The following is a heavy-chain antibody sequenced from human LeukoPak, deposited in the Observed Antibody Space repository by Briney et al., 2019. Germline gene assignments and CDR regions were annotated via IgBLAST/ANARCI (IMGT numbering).Heavy chain of an antibody. Sequence: GESLKISCKGSGYSSTKYWIGWVRQMPGKGLEWMGIVYLDDSDIKYSPSFEGQVTISADKSISTAYLQWTSLRASDSAIYYCARQSGYYYAHYFDHWGQGTLVTVSS. J-gene: IGHJ4*02. V-gene: IGHV5-51*01. CDR2: VYLDDSDI. CDR3: ARQSGYYYAHYFDH. CDR1: GYSSTKYW. D-gene: IGHD3-22*01.